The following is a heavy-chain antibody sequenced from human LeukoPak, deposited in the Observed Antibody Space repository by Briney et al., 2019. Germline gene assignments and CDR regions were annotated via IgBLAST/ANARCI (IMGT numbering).Heavy chain of an antibody. J-gene: IGHJ4*02. CDR3: ATSLSGWFGPSAYY. Sequence: GGSLRLSCVASGFAFSSYEMSWIRQAPGEGLEWVSFISGDGRAIHYADSVKGRFTISADNARNSVFLQMNSLRAEDTAVYYCATSLSGWFGPSAYYCGQGTLVTVSS. D-gene: IGHD6-19*01. CDR1: GFAFSSYE. V-gene: IGHV3-48*03. CDR2: ISGDGRAI.